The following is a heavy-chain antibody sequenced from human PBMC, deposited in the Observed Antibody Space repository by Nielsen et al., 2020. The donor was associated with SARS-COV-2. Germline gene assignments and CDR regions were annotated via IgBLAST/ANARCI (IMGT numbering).Heavy chain of an antibody. D-gene: IGHD5-24*01. CDR3: ARGVETYFQH. V-gene: IGHV3-30*04. Sequence: GESLKISCAASGFTFSSYAMHWVRQAPGKGLEWVAVISYDGSNKYYADSVKGRFTISRDNSKNTLYLQMNSLRAEDTAVYYCARGVETYFQHWGQGTLVTVSS. CDR2: ISYDGSNK. CDR1: GFTFSSYA. J-gene: IGHJ1*01.